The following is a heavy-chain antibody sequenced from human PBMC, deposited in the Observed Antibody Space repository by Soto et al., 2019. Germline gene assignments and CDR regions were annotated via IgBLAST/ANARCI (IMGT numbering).Heavy chain of an antibody. Sequence: EVQLVDSGGGLVKPGGSLRLSCAGTGFTFLTHTMNWVRQAPGKGLEWVSSISPTGTFIYYTDSVKGRFTIFRDNAKNSLNLQMNSLRAEDTAVYYCARGPENNSNYPLDYWGQGTLVTVSS. CDR1: GFTFLTHT. CDR3: ARGPENNSNYPLDY. J-gene: IGHJ4*02. CDR2: ISPTGTFI. D-gene: IGHD4-4*01. V-gene: IGHV3-21*01.